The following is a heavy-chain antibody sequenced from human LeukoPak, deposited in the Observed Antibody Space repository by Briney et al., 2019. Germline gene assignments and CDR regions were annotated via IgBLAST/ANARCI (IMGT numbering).Heavy chain of an antibody. J-gene: IGHJ4*02. Sequence: SETLSLTCTVSGGSISSYYWSWIRQPPGKGLEWIGYIYYSGSTNYNPPLKSRVTISVDTSKNQSSLKLSSVTAADTAVYYCAAVDTAMAFDYWGQGTLVTVSS. CDR1: GGSISSYY. D-gene: IGHD5-18*01. V-gene: IGHV4-59*01. CDR3: AAVDTAMAFDY. CDR2: IYYSGST.